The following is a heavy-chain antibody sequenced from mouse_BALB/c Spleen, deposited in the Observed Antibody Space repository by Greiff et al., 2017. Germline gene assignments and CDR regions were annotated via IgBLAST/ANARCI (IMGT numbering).Heavy chain of an antibody. CDR3: ARYYRYDRAWFAY. Sequence: EVKVVESGGGLVKPGGSLKLSCAASGFTFSSYTMSWVRQTPEKRLEWVATISSGGGNTYYQDSVKGRFTISRDNAKNNLYLQMSSLRSEDTALYYCARYYRYDRAWFAYGGQGTLVTVSA. CDR1: GFTFSSYT. D-gene: IGHD2-14*01. V-gene: IGHV5-9*03. J-gene: IGHJ3*01. CDR2: ISSGGGNT.